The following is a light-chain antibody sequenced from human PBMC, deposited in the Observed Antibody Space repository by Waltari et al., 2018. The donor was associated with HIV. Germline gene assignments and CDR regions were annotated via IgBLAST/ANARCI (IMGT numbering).Light chain of an antibody. CDR1: SSNLGAGYD. J-gene: IGLJ3*02. Sequence: QSVVTQPPSVSGAPGQRITISCSGSSSNLGAGYDVHWYQQLPGTAPKVIIFDNNKRPSGVPDRSSGSKSGTSASLAITGLQAEDEAEYYCQSYDTSLSAVVFGGGTTLTVL. V-gene: IGLV1-40*01. CDR3: QSYDTSLSAVV. CDR2: DNN.